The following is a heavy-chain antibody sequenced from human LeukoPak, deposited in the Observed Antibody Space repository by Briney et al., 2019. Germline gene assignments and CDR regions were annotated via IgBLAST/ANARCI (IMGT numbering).Heavy chain of an antibody. J-gene: IGHJ3*01. CDR1: GFTFSNFG. V-gene: IGHV3-30*02. D-gene: IGHD6-19*01. CDR3: AKARGSGFQRGDAYDV. CDR2: ISYDGKDK. Sequence: PGGSLRLSCATSGFTFSNFGMNWVRQAPGKGLQWLGFISYDGKDKYYSDSVKGRISISRDNSKSTLYVQLDSLTSDDTALYYCAKARGSGFQRGDAYDVWGQGTRVTVSS.